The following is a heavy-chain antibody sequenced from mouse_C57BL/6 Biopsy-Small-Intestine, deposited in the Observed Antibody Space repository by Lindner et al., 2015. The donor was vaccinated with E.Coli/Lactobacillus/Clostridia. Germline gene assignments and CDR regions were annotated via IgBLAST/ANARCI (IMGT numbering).Heavy chain of an antibody. CDR1: GYTFTDYY. D-gene: IGHD1-1*01. Sequence: VQLQESGAELVRPGTSVKVSCKASGYTFTDYYINWVKQRPGQGLEWIGVINPGSGDTNYNENFKGKATLTADKSSSTAYMQLSRLTSEDSAVYFCAGNYGTSWRVDFWGQGTSLTVSS. CDR2: INPGSGDT. J-gene: IGHJ2*02. CDR3: AGNYGTSWRVDF. V-gene: IGHV1-54*01.